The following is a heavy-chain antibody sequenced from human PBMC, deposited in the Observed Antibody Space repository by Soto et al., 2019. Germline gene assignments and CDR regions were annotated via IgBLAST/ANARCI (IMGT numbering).Heavy chain of an antibody. CDR1: GYTFTSYG. Sequence: ASVKVSCKASGYTFTSYGISWVRQAPGQGLEWMGWISAYNGNTNYAQKLQGRVTMTTDTSTSTAYMELRSLRSDDTAVYYCARVESNSDHYYYYYMDVWGKGTTVTVSS. J-gene: IGHJ6*03. V-gene: IGHV1-18*01. CDR3: ARVESNSDHYYYYYMDV. CDR2: ISAYNGNT. D-gene: IGHD4-4*01.